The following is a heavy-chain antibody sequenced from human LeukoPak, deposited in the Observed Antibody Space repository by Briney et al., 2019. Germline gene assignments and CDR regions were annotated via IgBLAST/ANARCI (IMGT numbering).Heavy chain of an antibody. J-gene: IGHJ4*02. CDR1: GGSFSGYY. CDR3: ARKGPYYYDSSPLGY. Sequence: SETLSLTCAVYGGSFSGYYWSWIRQPPGKGLEWIGEINHSGSTNYNPSLKSRVTISVDTSKNQFSLKLSSVTAADTAVYYCARKGPYYYDSSPLGYWGQGTLVTVSS. V-gene: IGHV4-34*01. D-gene: IGHD3-22*01. CDR2: INHSGST.